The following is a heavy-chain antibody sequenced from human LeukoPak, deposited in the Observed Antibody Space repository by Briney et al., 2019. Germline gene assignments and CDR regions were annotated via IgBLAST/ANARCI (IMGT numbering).Heavy chain of an antibody. CDR2: INPNSGGT. J-gene: IGHJ5*02. CDR3: ARSVFGILTGLGDWFDP. Sequence: ASVKVSCKASGYTFTGYYMHWARQAPGQGLEWMGWINPNSGGTNYAQKFQGRVTMTRDTSISTAYMELSRLRSDDTAVYYCARSVFGILTGLGDWFDPWGQGTLVTVSS. CDR1: GYTFTGYY. D-gene: IGHD3-9*01. V-gene: IGHV1-2*02.